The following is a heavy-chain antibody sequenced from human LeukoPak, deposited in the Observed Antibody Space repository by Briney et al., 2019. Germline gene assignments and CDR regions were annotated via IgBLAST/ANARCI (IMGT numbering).Heavy chain of an antibody. Sequence: SETLSLSCSVSGDSTSSSDSYWGWIRQHPGKGLEWNGTISYSGSTYYNPSLKSRVAISVDTSKNQFSLKLNSVTAADTAVYYCARHFDSWGQGTLVTVSS. CDR2: ISYSGST. J-gene: IGHJ4*02. V-gene: IGHV4-39*01. CDR1: GDSTSSSDSY. CDR3: ARHFDS.